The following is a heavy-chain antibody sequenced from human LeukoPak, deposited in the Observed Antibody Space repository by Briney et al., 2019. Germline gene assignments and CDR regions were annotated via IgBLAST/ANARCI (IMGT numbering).Heavy chain of an antibody. D-gene: IGHD3-16*01. CDR1: GFTFSSYW. Sequence: PGGSLRLSCAASGFTFSSYWMSWVRQAPGKGLEWVANIKQDGSEKYYVDSVKGRFTISRDNAKNSLYLQMNSLRAEDTAVYYCAREWGFDPAGYYMDVWGKGTTVTISS. CDR2: IKQDGSEK. V-gene: IGHV3-7*01. J-gene: IGHJ6*03. CDR3: AREWGFDPAGYYMDV.